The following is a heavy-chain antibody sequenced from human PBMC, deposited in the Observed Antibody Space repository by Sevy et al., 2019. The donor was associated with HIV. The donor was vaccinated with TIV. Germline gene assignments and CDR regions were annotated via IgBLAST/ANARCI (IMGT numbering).Heavy chain of an antibody. CDR3: AKGCSGDSCYSPDY. CDR1: GLTFSTYV. Sequence: GGSLRLSCAASGLTFSTYVMTWVRQAPGKGLEWVSAISGSGGDTHYADSVKGRFTISRDNSKNTLSLQMNSLRAEDTAVYYCAKGCSGDSCYSPDYWGQGTLVTVSS. CDR2: ISGSGGDT. D-gene: IGHD2-15*01. J-gene: IGHJ4*02. V-gene: IGHV3-23*01.